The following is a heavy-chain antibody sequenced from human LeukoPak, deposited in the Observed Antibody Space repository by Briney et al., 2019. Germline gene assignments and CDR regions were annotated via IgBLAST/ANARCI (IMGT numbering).Heavy chain of an antibody. CDR3: AKDLFDRVVGATPPDY. J-gene: IGHJ4*02. Sequence: QPGASLRLSCAASGFTFTSYAMSWVRQAPGKGLEWVSAFSGSGGSTYYADSVKRRFTISRDNSKNTLYLQMNSLRAEDTAVYYCAKDLFDRVVGATPPDYWGEATLVTVSS. V-gene: IGHV3-23*01. D-gene: IGHD1-26*01. CDR1: GFTFTSYA. CDR2: FSGSGGST.